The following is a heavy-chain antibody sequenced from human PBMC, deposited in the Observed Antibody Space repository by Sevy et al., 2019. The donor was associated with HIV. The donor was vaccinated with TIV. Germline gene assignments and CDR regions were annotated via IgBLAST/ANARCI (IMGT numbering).Heavy chain of an antibody. Sequence: GGSLRLSCAASGFTFSSYWMSWVRQAPGKGLEWVANIMQDGSEKYYVDSVKGRFTISRDNAKNSLYLQMNSLRAEDTAVYYCARDRCTDGVCYHFDYWGQGTLVTVSS. CDR1: GFTFSSYW. CDR2: IMQDGSEK. D-gene: IGHD2-8*01. V-gene: IGHV3-7*01. CDR3: ARDRCTDGVCYHFDY. J-gene: IGHJ4*02.